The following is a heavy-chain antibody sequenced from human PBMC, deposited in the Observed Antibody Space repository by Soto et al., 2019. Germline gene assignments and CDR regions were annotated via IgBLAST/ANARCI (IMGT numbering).Heavy chain of an antibody. CDR1: GFSFSNYA. Sequence: EVQLLESGGGWIQPGGSLRLSCAASGFSFSNYAMNWVRHAPGKGLEWVSFISGSGGTTDYADSVRGRFRLSRDNSKNTVDLEMNSLRTEDTAVYFCAKGRSALPIFDYWGQGVMVTVSS. J-gene: IGHJ4*02. CDR3: AKGRSALPIFDY. CDR2: ISGSGGTT. V-gene: IGHV3-23*01.